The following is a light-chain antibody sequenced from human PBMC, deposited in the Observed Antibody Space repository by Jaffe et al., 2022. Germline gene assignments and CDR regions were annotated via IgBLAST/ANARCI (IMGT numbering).Light chain of an antibody. J-gene: IGLJ3*02. V-gene: IGLV2-11*01. CDR3: CSYTGNSNTGSPTWV. Sequence: QSALTQPHSVAGSPGQSVAISCTGSSISFGDYYYVSWYQHHPGKPPKLIIYDVTMRPSGVPNRFSGSTSASTASLTISGLQPEDEADYYCCSYTGNSNTGSPTWVFGGGTKLTVL. CDR2: DVT. CDR1: SISFGDYYY.